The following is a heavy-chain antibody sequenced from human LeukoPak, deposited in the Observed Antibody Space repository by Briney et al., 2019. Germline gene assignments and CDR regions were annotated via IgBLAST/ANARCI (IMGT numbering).Heavy chain of an antibody. CDR3: AKFRGNYYYDSSGYYGLDY. V-gene: IGHV3-23*01. Sequence: HPGGSLRLSCAASGFTFSSYAMSWVRQAPGKGLEWVSAISGSGGSTYYADSVKGRFTISRDNSKNTLYLQMNSLRAEDTAVYYCAKFRGNYYYDSSGYYGLDYWGQGTLVTVSS. J-gene: IGHJ4*02. CDR2: ISGSGGST. D-gene: IGHD3-22*01. CDR1: GFTFSSYA.